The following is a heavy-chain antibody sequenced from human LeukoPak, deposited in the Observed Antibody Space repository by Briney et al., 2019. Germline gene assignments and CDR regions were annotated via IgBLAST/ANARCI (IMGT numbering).Heavy chain of an antibody. CDR1: GFTFDDYG. Sequence: GGSLRLSCAASGFTFDDYGMSWVRQAPGKGLEWVSVINWNGGSTGYADSVKGRFTISRDNAKNSLYLQMNSLRAEDTALYYCARAHPPYDILTGYYIDAFDIWGQGTMVTVSS. CDR3: ARAHPPYDILTGYYIDAFDI. V-gene: IGHV3-20*04. J-gene: IGHJ3*02. CDR2: INWNGGST. D-gene: IGHD3-9*01.